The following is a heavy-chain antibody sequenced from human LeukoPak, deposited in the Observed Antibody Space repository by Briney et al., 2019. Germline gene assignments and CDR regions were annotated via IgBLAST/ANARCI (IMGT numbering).Heavy chain of an antibody. CDR3: ARDKIVGATNFDS. CDR1: GFSFSNYW. V-gene: IGHV3-7*01. Sequence: PEGSLRLSCAASGFSFSNYWMSWVRQAPGKGPEWVANIKQDGGEIYYVDSVKGRFTISRDNAQNSLYLQMNSLRAEDTAVYYCARDKIVGATNFDSWGQGTLVTVSS. CDR2: IKQDGGEI. J-gene: IGHJ4*02. D-gene: IGHD1-26*01.